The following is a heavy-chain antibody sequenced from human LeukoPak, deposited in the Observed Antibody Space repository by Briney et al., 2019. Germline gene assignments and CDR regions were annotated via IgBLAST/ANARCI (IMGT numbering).Heavy chain of an antibody. J-gene: IGHJ4*02. CDR2: TYYRSKWYN. V-gene: IGHV6-1*01. CDR1: GDSVSSNSAA. Sequence: SQTLSRTCVISGDSVSSNSAAWNWIRQSPSRGLEWLGRTYYRSKWYNYSQVSVKSRRIINPNTSKNQFSMQMTSVTPEDTAVYYCASGPGAILHWGQGILVTVPS. D-gene: IGHD3-10*01. CDR3: ASGPGAILH.